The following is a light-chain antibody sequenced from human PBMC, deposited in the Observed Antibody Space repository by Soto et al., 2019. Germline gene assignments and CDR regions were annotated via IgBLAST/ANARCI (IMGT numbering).Light chain of an antibody. CDR3: CSSAPESTYV. CDR1: SSDVGAYNS. J-gene: IGLJ1*01. Sequence: QSALAQPASVSGSPGQSITISCTGTSSDVGAYNSVSWYQQHPHKAPQVIIYKGTQRPSGVSNRFSGSTSGNAPSLTISGLQADDEADYFCCSSAPESTYVFGNATKLTVL. CDR2: KGT. V-gene: IGLV2-23*01.